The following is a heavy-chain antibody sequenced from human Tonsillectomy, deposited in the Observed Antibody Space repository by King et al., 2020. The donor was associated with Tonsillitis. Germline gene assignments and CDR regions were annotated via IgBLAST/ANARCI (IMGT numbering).Heavy chain of an antibody. Sequence: QLQESGPGLVKPSETLSLTCTVSGGSISSSSYYWGWIRQPPGKGLEWIGSIYYSGSTYYNPSLKSRVTISVDTSKNQFSLKLSSVTAADTAVYYCASPTPSWRLLGNWFDPWGQGTLVTVSS. CDR2: IYYSGST. J-gene: IGHJ5*02. CDR3: ASPTPSWRLLGNWFDP. V-gene: IGHV4-39*01. CDR1: GGSISSSSYY. D-gene: IGHD1-26*01.